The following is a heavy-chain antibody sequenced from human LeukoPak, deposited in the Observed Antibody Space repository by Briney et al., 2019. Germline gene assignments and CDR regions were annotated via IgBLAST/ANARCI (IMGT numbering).Heavy chain of an antibody. CDR2: ISYDGSNK. V-gene: IGHV3-30-3*01. CDR3: ARDPSYGDYVPPYFDY. CDR1: GFTFSSYA. J-gene: IGHJ4*02. Sequence: GGSLRLSCAASGFTFSSYAMHWVRQAPGKGLEWVAVISYDGSNKYYADSVKGRFTISRDNSKNTLYLQMNSLRAEDTAVYYCARDPSYGDYVPPYFDYWGQGTLVTVSS. D-gene: IGHD4-17*01.